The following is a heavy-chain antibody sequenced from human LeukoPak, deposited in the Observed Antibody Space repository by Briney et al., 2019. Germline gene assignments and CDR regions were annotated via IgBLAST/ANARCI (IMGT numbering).Heavy chain of an antibody. V-gene: IGHV3-49*03. CDR3: TRDKRGYSGYLFDY. CDR1: GFTFSDYY. Sequence: PGGSLRLSCAASGFTFSDYYMSWIRQAPGKGLEWVGFIRSKAYGGTTEYAASVKGRFTISRDESKSIAYLQTNSLKTEDTAVYYCTRDKRGYSGYLFDYWGQGTLVTVSS. CDR2: IRSKAYGGTT. J-gene: IGHJ4*02. D-gene: IGHD5-12*01.